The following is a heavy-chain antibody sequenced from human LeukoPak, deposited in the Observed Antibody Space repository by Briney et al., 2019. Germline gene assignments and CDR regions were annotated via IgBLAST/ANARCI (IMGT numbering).Heavy chain of an antibody. J-gene: IGHJ6*03. CDR3: ARDQLVGVVVVPAAYINYYYYYYMDV. D-gene: IGHD2-2*01. V-gene: IGHV3-7*01. CDR2: IKQDGSEK. CDR1: GFTFSSYW. Sequence: GGSLRLSCAASGFTFSSYWMSWVRQAPGKGLEWVANIKQDGSEKYYVDSVKGRFTISRDNAKNSLYLQMNSLRAEDTAVYYCARDQLVGVVVVPAAYINYYYYYYMDVWGKGTTVTVSS.